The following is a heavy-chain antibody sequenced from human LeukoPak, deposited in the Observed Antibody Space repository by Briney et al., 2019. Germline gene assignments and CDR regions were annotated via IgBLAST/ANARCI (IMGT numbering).Heavy chain of an antibody. CDR1: GGTFSSYA. J-gene: IGHJ5*02. Sequence: SVTVSCTASGGTFSSYAISWVRQAPGQGLEWMGGIIPIFGTANYAQKFQGRVTITADESTSTAYMELSSLRSEDTAVYYCARGPAERYFDWLFKPRHNWFDPWGQGTLVTVSS. V-gene: IGHV1-69*13. CDR2: IIPIFGTA. CDR3: ARGPAERYFDWLFKPRHNWFDP. D-gene: IGHD3-9*01.